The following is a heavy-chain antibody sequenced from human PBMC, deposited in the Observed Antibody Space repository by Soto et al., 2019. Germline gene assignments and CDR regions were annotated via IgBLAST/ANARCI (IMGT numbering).Heavy chain of an antibody. V-gene: IGHV1-69*05. CDR3: ARYVDWLFHGPDVDY. D-gene: IGHD3-9*01. Sequence: SVKVSCKTSGGTFSSYAISWVRQDPGQGLEWMGGIIPIFGTANYAQKFQGRVTITTDTSTSTAYMELRSLRSDDTAVYYCARYVDWLFHGPDVDYWGQGTLVTVSS. CDR2: IIPIFGTA. J-gene: IGHJ4*02. CDR1: GGTFSSYA.